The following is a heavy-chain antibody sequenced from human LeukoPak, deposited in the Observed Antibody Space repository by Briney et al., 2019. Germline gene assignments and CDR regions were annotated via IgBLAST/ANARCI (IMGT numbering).Heavy chain of an antibody. V-gene: IGHV5-51*01. D-gene: IGHD3-16*01. CDR2: IYPGDSDT. CDR3: ACYPCGGFLNWFDP. Sequence: GESLKTSCKGPGYTFPNYWIAWVRQMPGKGLGWMGSIYPGDSDTRYRPSFQAKVTISADNSINSAYLQWTDLKPSDTAMYYCACYPCGGFLNWFDPWGQGTLVTVSS. CDR1: GYTFPNYW. J-gene: IGHJ5*02.